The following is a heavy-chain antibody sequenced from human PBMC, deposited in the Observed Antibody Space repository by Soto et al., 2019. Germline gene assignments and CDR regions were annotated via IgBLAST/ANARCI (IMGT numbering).Heavy chain of an antibody. Sequence: ASVKGYWKASGYTFTGYYMHWVRKAPGQGLEWMGWINPNSGGTNYAQKFQGRVTMTRDTSISTAYMELSRLRSDDTAVYYCASPSALQYYNFWSGPNPLRNYYYGMDVWGQGTTVTVSS. CDR1: GYTFTGYY. D-gene: IGHD3-3*01. CDR2: INPNSGGT. V-gene: IGHV1-2*02. J-gene: IGHJ6*02. CDR3: ASPSALQYYNFWSGPNPLRNYYYGMDV.